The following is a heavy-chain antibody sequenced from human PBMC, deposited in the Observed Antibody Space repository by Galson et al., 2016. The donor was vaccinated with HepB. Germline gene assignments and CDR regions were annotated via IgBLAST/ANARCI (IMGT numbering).Heavy chain of an antibody. V-gene: IGHV3-48*01. J-gene: IGHJ4*02. D-gene: IGHD2-2*01. CDR1: GFTFSNYP. CDR2: IRNSDVANIRNSDETT. Sequence: SLRLSCAASGFTFSNYPMNWVRQTPGKGLEWLANIRNSDVANIRNSDETTYYADSVKGRFTISRDNAKNSLYLEMNSLGVEDTAVYYCARDSSWCFDYWGQGILVTVSS. CDR3: ARDSSWCFDY.